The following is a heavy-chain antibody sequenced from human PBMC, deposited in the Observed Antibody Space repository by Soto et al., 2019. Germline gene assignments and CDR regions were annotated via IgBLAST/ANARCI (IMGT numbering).Heavy chain of an antibody. Sequence: LRLSCAVSGFSVSNTYMSWVRQAPGKGLEWISVIYRGRATYYADSVKGRFTISRDDSRNTVYLQMNSLTTEDTAVYFCARDRSDSSRADSFDIWGQGTMVTVSS. CDR1: GFSVSNTY. CDR3: ARDRSDSSRADSFDI. V-gene: IGHV3-53*01. J-gene: IGHJ3*02. CDR2: IYRGRAT. D-gene: IGHD6-25*01.